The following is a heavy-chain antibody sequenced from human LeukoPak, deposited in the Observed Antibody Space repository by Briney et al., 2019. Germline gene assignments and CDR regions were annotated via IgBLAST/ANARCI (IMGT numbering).Heavy chain of an antibody. Sequence: RGGSLRLSCAASGFTFSIYTMSWVRHGPGAGLECVSVISGSTYSTYYADSVKGRFTISRDNSKNTLYLQMNSLGAEDTAVYYCAKETVAAPPIDYWGQGTLVTVSS. V-gene: IGHV3-23*01. CDR1: GFTFSIYT. CDR3: AKETVAAPPIDY. J-gene: IGHJ4*02. D-gene: IGHD6-19*01. CDR2: ISGSTYST.